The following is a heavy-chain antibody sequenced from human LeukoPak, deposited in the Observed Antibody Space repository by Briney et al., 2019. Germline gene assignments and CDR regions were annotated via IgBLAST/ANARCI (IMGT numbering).Heavy chain of an antibody. CDR1: GGSFSSNNFY. D-gene: IGHD3-10*01. Sequence: SETLFLTCTVSGGSFSSNNFYWGWIRQPPGKGLEWVGSIYYSGSTYYNPSLKGRVTISVDTSKIQFSLMMRSVTAADTAVYYCGKQFIPDYGSASSFEYWGQGTLVTVSS. V-gene: IGHV4-39*01. CDR2: IYYSGST. J-gene: IGHJ4*02. CDR3: GKQFIPDYGSASSFEY.